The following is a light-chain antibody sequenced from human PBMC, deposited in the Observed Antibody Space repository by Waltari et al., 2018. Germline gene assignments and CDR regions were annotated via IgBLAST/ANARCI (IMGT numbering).Light chain of an antibody. CDR1: QSISRF. CDR3: QKYGTLPAT. V-gene: IGKV3-20*01. CDR2: DAS. J-gene: IGKJ1*01. Sequence: DIFLTQSPGTLSLSQGEGATLSCRASQSISRFLAWYQQKPGQAPRLLIYDASTRATGIPSRFSGSGSGTDFSLTISRLEPEDFAVYYCQKYGTLPATFGQGTKVEIK.